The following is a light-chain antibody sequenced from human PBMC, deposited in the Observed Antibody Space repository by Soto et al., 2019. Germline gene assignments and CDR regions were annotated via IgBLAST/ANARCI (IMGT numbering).Light chain of an antibody. J-gene: IGLJ2*01. Sequence: QLVLTQSPSASASLGASVKLTCTLSSGHSNYAIAWHQQQPEKGPRFLMKLNSDGSHSKGDGIPDRFSGSSSGAERYLTTSTLQSEDEADYYCQTWVTGIHIFGGGTQLTVL. CDR1: SGHSNYA. V-gene: IGLV4-69*01. CDR2: LNSDGSH. CDR3: QTWVTGIHI.